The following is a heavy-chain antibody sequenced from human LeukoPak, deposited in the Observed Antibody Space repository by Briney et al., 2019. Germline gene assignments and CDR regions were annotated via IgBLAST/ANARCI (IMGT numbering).Heavy chain of an antibody. Sequence: GGSLRLSCAASGFTFSSYAMHWVRQAPGKGLEWVSSISSSSSYIYYADSVKGRFTISRDNAKNSLHLQVNSLRAEDTAVYYCVRERFHGSGAPKFDFWGQGTLVTVSS. D-gene: IGHD3-10*01. V-gene: IGHV3-21*06. J-gene: IGHJ4*02. CDR1: GFTFSSYA. CDR3: VRERFHGSGAPKFDF. CDR2: ISSSSSYI.